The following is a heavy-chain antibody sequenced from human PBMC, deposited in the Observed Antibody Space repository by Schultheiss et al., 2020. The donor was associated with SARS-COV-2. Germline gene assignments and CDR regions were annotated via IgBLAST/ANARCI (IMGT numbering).Heavy chain of an antibody. CDR2: IYTSGST. J-gene: IGHJ6*02. D-gene: IGHD2-2*01. V-gene: IGHV4-4*07. CDR3: ASAGYCSSTSCLTPYYYGMDV. Sequence: SQTLSLTCTVSGGSISSYYWSWIRQPAGKGLEWIGRIYTSGSTNYNPSLKSRVTMSVDTSKNQFSLKLSSVTAADTAVYYCASAGYCSSTSCLTPYYYGMDVWGQGTTVTVSS. CDR1: GGSISSYY.